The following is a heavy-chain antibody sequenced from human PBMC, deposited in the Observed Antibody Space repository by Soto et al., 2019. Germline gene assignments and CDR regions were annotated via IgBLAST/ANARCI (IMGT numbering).Heavy chain of an antibody. J-gene: IGHJ6*02. V-gene: IGHV4-4*02. CDR1: GGSISSSNW. CDR3: ARVRGEDYYYYYGMDV. CDR2: IYHSGST. Sequence: SETLSLTCAVSGGSISSSNWWSWVRQPPGKGLEWIGEIYHSGSTNYNPSLKSRVTISVDKSKNQFSLKLSSVTAADTAVYYCARVRGEDYYYYYGMDVWGQGTTVTVSS. D-gene: IGHD3-10*01.